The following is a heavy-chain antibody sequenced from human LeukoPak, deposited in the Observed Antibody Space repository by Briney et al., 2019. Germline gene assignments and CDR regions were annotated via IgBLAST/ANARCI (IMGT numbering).Heavy chain of an antibody. Sequence: PGGSLRLSCSASGFTFSSYAMSWVRQAPGKGLEWVSAISGNTGSTYYPDSVKGRFTISRDNAKNSLYLQMNSLRAEDTAVYYCARYTFYYDSSGYYLVDYWGQGTLVTVSS. CDR3: ARYTFYYDSSGYYLVDY. J-gene: IGHJ4*02. CDR1: GFTFSSYA. D-gene: IGHD3-22*01. V-gene: IGHV3-23*01. CDR2: ISGNTGST.